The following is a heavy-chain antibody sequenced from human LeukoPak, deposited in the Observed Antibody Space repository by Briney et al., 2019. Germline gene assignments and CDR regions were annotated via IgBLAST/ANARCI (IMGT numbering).Heavy chain of an antibody. D-gene: IGHD3-9*01. CDR3: ARVGLDILTGYFYYYYMDV. Sequence: GGSLRLSCAASGFTFSSYWMSWVRQALGKGLEWVTNIKQDGGEIYYVDSVKGRFSISRDDAKNSLYLQMNNLRAEDTAVYYCARVGLDILTGYFYYYYMDVWGKGTTVTVSS. J-gene: IGHJ6*03. V-gene: IGHV3-7*01. CDR2: IKQDGGEI. CDR1: GFTFSSYW.